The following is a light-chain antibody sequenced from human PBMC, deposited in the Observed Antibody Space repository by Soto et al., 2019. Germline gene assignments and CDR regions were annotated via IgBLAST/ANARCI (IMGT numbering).Light chain of an antibody. Sequence: EIVLTQSPATLSVSPGDRATLSCRASQSVSNNYLAWYQQKPGQAPRNLIYGASNRATGIPDRFSGSGSGTDFTLTISRLEPEDFAVYYCQQYGSSPRTFGQGTKVDIK. CDR1: QSVSNNY. J-gene: IGKJ2*01. CDR2: GAS. V-gene: IGKV3-20*01. CDR3: QQYGSSPRT.